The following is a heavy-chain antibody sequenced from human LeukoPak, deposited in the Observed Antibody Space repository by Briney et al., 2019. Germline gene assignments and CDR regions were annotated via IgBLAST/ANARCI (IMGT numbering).Heavy chain of an antibody. V-gene: IGHV1-2*02. CDR1: GYTFTGYY. CDR3: ATSPPIYCGGDCYYFDY. J-gene: IGHJ4*02. Sequence: ASVKVSCKASGYTFTGYYMHWVRQAPGQGLEWMGWINPNSGGTNYAQKFQGRVTMTRDTSISTAYMELSRLRSGDTAVYYCATSPPIYCGGDCYYFDYWGQGTLVTVSS. CDR2: INPNSGGT. D-gene: IGHD2-21*02.